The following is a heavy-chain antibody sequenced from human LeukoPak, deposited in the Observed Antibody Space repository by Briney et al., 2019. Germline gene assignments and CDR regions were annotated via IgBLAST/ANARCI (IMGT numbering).Heavy chain of an antibody. V-gene: IGHV1-8*01. J-gene: IGHJ6*02. Sequence: ASVKVSCKASGHTFTSYDINWVRQATGQGLEWMGWMNPNSGNTGYAQKFQGRVTMTRNTSISTAYMELSSLRFEDTAVYYCASHPGDSSSYYYYYGMDVWGQGTTVTVSS. CDR2: MNPNSGNT. CDR1: GHTFTSYD. CDR3: ASHPGDSSSYYYYYGMDV. D-gene: IGHD6-13*01.